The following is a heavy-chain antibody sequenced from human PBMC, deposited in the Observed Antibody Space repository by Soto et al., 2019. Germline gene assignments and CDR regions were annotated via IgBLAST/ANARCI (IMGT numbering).Heavy chain of an antibody. CDR2: ISAYNGNT. CDR1: GYTFTSYG. Sequence: QVQLVQSGAEVKKPGASVKVSCKASGYTFTSYGISWVRQAPGQGLEWMGWISAYNGNTNYAQKLQGRVTMTTDTSTSTPDVEVRGLRCDDTVVDYCARSLGLVVTARSGFDAWGQGTLVTVSS. CDR3: ARSLGLVVTARSGFDA. V-gene: IGHV1-18*01. J-gene: IGHJ5*02. D-gene: IGHD2-21*02.